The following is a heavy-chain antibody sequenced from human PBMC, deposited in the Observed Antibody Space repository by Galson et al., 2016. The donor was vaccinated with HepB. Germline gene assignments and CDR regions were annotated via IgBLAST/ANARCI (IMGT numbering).Heavy chain of an antibody. D-gene: IGHD3-10*01. V-gene: IGHV3-30-3*01. CDR1: GLTFSDFA. Sequence: SLRLSCAASGLTFSDFAMYWVRQAPGRGLEWVAVILNDGSNEKYADSVKGRFTISRDNSKSTLYLQMNRLRPEDTAIYYCARGFWIYGSGSYTGTYWGQGTLVTVSA. CDR3: ARGFWIYGSGSYTGTY. J-gene: IGHJ4*02. CDR2: ILNDGSNE.